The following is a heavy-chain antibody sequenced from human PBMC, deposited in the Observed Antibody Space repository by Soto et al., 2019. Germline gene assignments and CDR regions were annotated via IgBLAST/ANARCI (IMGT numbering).Heavy chain of an antibody. Sequence: EVQLVESGGGLVQPGGSLILSCAASGFTFSSYWMSWVRQAPGKGLEWVANIKQDGSEKYYVDSVKGRFTISRDNAKNSLYLQMNSPRAEDTAMYYCAREGSSSWYDYWGQGTLVTVSS. CDR2: IKQDGSEK. D-gene: IGHD6-13*01. CDR1: GFTFSSYW. CDR3: AREGSSSWYDY. J-gene: IGHJ4*02. V-gene: IGHV3-7*01.